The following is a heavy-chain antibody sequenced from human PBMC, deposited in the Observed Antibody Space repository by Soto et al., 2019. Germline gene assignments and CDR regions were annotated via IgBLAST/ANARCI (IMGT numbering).Heavy chain of an antibody. D-gene: IGHD2-2*01. CDR1: GGSVSSGSYY. CDR3: ARNDVVLVPAAMVGWFDP. Sequence: QVQLQESGPGLVKPSETLSLTCTVSGGSVSSGSYYWSWIRQPPGKGLEWIGYIYYSGSTNYNPSPQRRVTIAVDTSNNQYSLKLSSVTAADTAVYYCARNDVVLVPAAMVGWFDPWGQGTLVTVSS. J-gene: IGHJ5*02. V-gene: IGHV4-61*01. CDR2: IYYSGST.